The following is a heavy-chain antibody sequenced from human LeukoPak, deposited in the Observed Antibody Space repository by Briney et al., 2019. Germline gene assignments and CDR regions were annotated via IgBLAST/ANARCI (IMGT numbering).Heavy chain of an antibody. CDR2: IYPGDSDT. D-gene: IGHD2-15*01. CDR3: ARSRSSRNWFDP. J-gene: IGHJ5*02. Sequence: GASLRISCKASGSNFATYWIAWVRRLPGTGLEPMGVIYPGDSDTRYSPSFQGQVTISVDRSRNTAYLQWSSLTASDSAIYYCARSRSSRNWFDPWGQGTLVTVSS. V-gene: IGHV5-51*01. CDR1: GSNFATYW.